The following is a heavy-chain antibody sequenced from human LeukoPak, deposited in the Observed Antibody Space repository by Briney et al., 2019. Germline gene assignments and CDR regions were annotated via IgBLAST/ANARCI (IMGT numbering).Heavy chain of an antibody. D-gene: IGHD3-10*01. V-gene: IGHV4-61*01. CDR1: GVSVSSGYSY. CDR3: ARAETYYNYFYN. CDR2: IYYSGST. J-gene: IGHJ4*02. Sequence: SETLSLTCTVSGVSVSSGYSYWSWIRQPPGKGLEWIGYIYYSGSTKYKPSFKSRVTISGDTSKNQFSLRLSSVTAADTAVYYCARAETYYNYFYNWGQGTLVIVSS.